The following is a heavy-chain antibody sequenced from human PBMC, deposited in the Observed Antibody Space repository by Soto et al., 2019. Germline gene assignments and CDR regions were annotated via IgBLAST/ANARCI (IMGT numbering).Heavy chain of an antibody. CDR2: IGESGTPT. Sequence: GGSLRLSCAASGFIFSSYAMKWVRQAPGKGLEWVSLIGESGTPTYYADAVKGRFTISRDNSGNTLFLEMYSLSAEDTAVYYCARYIPGVRYYGMDVWGQGTTVTVS. CDR1: GFIFSSYA. V-gene: IGHV3-23*01. D-gene: IGHD2-2*01. CDR3: ARYIPGVRYYGMDV. J-gene: IGHJ6*02.